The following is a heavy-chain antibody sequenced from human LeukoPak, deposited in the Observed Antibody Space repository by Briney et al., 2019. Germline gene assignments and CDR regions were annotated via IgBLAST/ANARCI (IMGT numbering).Heavy chain of an antibody. Sequence: SETLSLTCAVSGYSISSGYYWGWIRQPPGKGLEWIGSIYHSGSTYYNPSLKSRVTISVDTSKNQFSLKLSSVTAADTAVYYCARRICSSTSCYTRQFDYWGQGTLVTVSS. CDR3: ARRICSSTSCYTRQFDY. V-gene: IGHV4-38-2*01. J-gene: IGHJ4*02. CDR2: IYHSGST. CDR1: GYSISSGYY. D-gene: IGHD2-2*02.